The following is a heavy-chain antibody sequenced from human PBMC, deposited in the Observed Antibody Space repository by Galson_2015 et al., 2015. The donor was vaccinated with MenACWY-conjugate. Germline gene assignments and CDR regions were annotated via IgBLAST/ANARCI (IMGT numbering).Heavy chain of an antibody. Sequence: SETLSLTCGVYGGSFSGYYWTWIRQPPGEGLEWIGEINHSGSSTNYNPSLKSRGTISVDASKKQFSLKQYSITAADAAVYYCARGYGYSNNWHDYWGQGTLVTVSS. CDR1: GGSFSGYY. J-gene: IGHJ4*02. CDR2: INHSGSST. CDR3: ARGYGYSNNWHDY. V-gene: IGHV4-34*01. D-gene: IGHD6-13*01.